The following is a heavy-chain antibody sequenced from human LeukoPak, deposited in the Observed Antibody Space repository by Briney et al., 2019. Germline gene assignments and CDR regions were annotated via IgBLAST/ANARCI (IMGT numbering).Heavy chain of an antibody. CDR2: IYYTGST. CDR3: AALYSGNYPLDY. Sequence: SETLSLTCTVSGGSISSYYWSWIRQPPGKGLEWLGYIYYTGSTNYNPSLKSRVTISVDTSKNQFSLNLSSVTAADTAVYYCAALYSGNYPLDYWGQGTLVTVSS. J-gene: IGHJ4*02. CDR1: GGSISSYY. V-gene: IGHV4-59*01. D-gene: IGHD1-26*01.